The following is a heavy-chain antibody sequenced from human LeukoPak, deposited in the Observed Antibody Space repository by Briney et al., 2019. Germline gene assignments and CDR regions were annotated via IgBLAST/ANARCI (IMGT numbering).Heavy chain of an antibody. D-gene: IGHD5-24*01. V-gene: IGHV4-59*01. J-gene: IGHJ3*02. CDR2: IYYSGTT. CDR1: GGSISSYY. CDR3: ARVGGMTTINNAAFDI. Sequence: TASETLSLTCTVSGGSISSYYWSWIRQPPGKGLEWIGYIYYSGTTNYNPSLKSRVTISVDTSKNQFSLKLSSVTAADTAVYYCARVGGMTTINNAAFDIWGQGTMVTVSS.